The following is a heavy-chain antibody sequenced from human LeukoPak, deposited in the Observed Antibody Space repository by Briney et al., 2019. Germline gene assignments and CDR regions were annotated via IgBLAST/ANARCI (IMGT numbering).Heavy chain of an antibody. J-gene: IGHJ4*02. V-gene: IGHV4-59*01. CDR1: GGSISSYY. CDR3: ARDRVGATSLDY. D-gene: IGHD1-26*01. CDR2: IYYSGST. Sequence: PSETLSLTCTVSGGSISSYYWSWIRQPPGKGLEWIGYIYYSGSTNYNPSLKSRVTISVDTSKNQFSLKPSSVTAADTAVYFCARDRVGATSLDYWGQGTLVTVSS.